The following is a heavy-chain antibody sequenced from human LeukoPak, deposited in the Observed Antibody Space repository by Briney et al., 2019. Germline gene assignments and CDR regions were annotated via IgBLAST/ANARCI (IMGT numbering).Heavy chain of an antibody. CDR1: GFIFRSHG. Sequence: PGGSLRHSCAGSGFIFRSHGMIWVRQAPGRGLEWVSYISPGGNTIYYADSMKGRSTVSRDDAKNSLSLHMNSLRAEDTAVYYCARVRGPTVTTMYFDYWGQGTLVTVSS. V-gene: IGHV3-48*04. CDR3: ARVRGPTVTTMYFDY. CDR2: ISPGGNTI. D-gene: IGHD4-17*01. J-gene: IGHJ4*02.